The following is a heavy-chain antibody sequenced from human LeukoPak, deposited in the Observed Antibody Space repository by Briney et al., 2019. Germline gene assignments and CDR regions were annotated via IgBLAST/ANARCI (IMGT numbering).Heavy chain of an antibody. CDR3: ARNRYNSGGYFDY. CDR1: GGTFSSYA. V-gene: IGHV1-69*05. J-gene: IGHJ4*02. D-gene: IGHD3-22*01. Sequence: GASVKVSCKASGGTFSSYAISWVRQAPGQGLEWMGGIIPIFGTANYAQKFQGRVTITTDESTSTAYMELSRLRSEDTAVYYCARNRYNSGGYFDYWGQGTLVKFSS. CDR2: IIPIFGTA.